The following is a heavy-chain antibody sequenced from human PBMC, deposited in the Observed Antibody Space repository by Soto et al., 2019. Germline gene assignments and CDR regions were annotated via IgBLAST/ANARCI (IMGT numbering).Heavy chain of an antibody. CDR3: ARDGLYCSGGSCYPEWYYYLDV. D-gene: IGHD2-15*01. V-gene: IGHV3-33*01. CDR2: IWYDGTNK. CDR1: GFTFSSYG. Sequence: QVQLVESGGGVVQPGRSLRLSCAASGFTFSSYGMHWVRQVPGKGLEWVAVIWYDGTNKYYADSVKGRFTISRDSSKNMVYLQMSSLRVEDTAVYYCARDGLYCSGGSCYPEWYYYLDVWGRGTTVTLSS. J-gene: IGHJ6*03.